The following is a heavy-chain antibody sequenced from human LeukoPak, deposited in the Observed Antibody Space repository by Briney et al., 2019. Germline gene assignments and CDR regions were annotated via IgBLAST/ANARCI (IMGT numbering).Heavy chain of an antibody. V-gene: IGHV4-39*01. CDR3: ARRGGYDFSYDY. D-gene: IGHD5-12*01. Sequence: PSETLSLTCTVSGGSISSNIYYWGWIRQPPGKGLEWIGDIYYSGSTYYNPSLKSRVTVSVDTSKNQFSLKLSSVTTADTAVYYCARRGGYDFSYDYLGQGILVTVSS. CDR2: IYYSGST. CDR1: GGSISSNIYY. J-gene: IGHJ4*02.